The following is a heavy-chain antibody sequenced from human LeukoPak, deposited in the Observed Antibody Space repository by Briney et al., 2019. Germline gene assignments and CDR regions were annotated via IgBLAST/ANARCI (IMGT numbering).Heavy chain of an antibody. CDR2: IYTSGST. CDR3: ARDSRYGDYWYFDL. J-gene: IGHJ2*01. D-gene: IGHD4-17*01. Sequence: SETLSLTCAVYGGSSSGYYWSWLRQPAGKGLEWIGRIYTSGSTNYNPSLKSRVTISVDTSKNQFSLKLSSVTAADTAVYYCARDSRYGDYWYFDLWGRGTLVTVSS. V-gene: IGHV4-4*07. CDR1: GGSSSGYY.